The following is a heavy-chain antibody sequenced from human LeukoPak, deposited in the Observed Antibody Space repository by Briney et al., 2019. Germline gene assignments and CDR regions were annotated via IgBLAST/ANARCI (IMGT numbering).Heavy chain of an antibody. CDR3: ASGDLVGATTYYYYGMDV. Sequence: SVTVSCKTSGGTFSSYAISWVRQAPGQGLEWMGGIIPIFGTPSYAQKFQGRVTITADESTSTAYIELSSLRSEDTAVYYCASGDLVGATTYYYYGMDVWGQGTTVTVSS. V-gene: IGHV1-69*13. D-gene: IGHD1-26*01. CDR2: IIPIFGTP. J-gene: IGHJ6*02. CDR1: GGTFSSYA.